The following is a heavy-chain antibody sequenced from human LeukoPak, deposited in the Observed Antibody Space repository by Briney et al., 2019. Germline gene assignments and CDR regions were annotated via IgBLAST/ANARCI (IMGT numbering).Heavy chain of an antibody. CDR2: ISTSSSYI. V-gene: IGHV3-21*01. CDR3: ARDVFGSEYPFDF. CDR1: GFTFSGYG. D-gene: IGHD2-2*01. J-gene: IGHJ4*02. Sequence: GGSLRLSCAASGFTFSGYGMSWVRQAPGKGLEWVSSISTSSSYIYYADSLKGRFTISRDNARNSLYLHMNSLRAEDTAVYYCARDVFGSEYPFDFWGQGTLVTVSS.